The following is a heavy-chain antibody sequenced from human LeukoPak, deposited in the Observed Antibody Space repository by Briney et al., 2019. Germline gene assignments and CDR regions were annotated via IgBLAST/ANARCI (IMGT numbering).Heavy chain of an antibody. D-gene: IGHD6-13*01. V-gene: IGHV4-59*01. CDR3: ARLKYSSSWYWAFDI. CDR2: IYYSGST. Sequence: PSETLSLSCTVSGGSISSYYWSWIRQPPGKGLERIGYIYYSGSTNYNPSLKSRVTISVDTSKNQFSLKLSSVTAADTAVYYCARLKYSSSWYWAFDIWGQGTMVTVSS. J-gene: IGHJ3*02. CDR1: GGSISSYY.